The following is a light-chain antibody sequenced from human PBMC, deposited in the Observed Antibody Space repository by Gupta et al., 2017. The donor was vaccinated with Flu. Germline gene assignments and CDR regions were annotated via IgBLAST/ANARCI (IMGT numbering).Light chain of an antibody. CDR1: QSVSSY. Sequence: QSPATLSLSPGERATRSGRASQSVSSYLAWDQQKGGQAPRLLIYDASNRGTGIPARFSGSGSGTDFTLTSSSLEPEDFAGYYCQQRSPLTFGGGTKVEIK. CDR3: QQRSPLT. J-gene: IGKJ4*01. V-gene: IGKV3-11*01. CDR2: DAS.